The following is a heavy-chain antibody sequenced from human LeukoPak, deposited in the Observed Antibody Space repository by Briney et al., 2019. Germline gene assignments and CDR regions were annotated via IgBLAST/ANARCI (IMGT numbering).Heavy chain of an antibody. CDR2: ISAYNGNT. CDR1: GYTFTSYG. V-gene: IGHV1-18*01. Sequence: ASVKVSCKASGYTFTSYGISGVRQAPGQGLEWMGWISAYNGNTNYAQKLQGRVTMTTDTSTSTAYMELRSLRSDDTAAYYCARGVAAVISPPYYFDYWGQGTLVTVSS. CDR3: ARGVAAVISPPYYFDY. J-gene: IGHJ4*02. D-gene: IGHD2-21*01.